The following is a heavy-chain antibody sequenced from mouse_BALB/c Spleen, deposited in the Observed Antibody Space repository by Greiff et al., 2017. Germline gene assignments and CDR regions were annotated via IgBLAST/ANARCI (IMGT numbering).Heavy chain of an antibody. J-gene: IGHJ2*01. CDR1: GYTFTSYW. D-gene: IGHD3-1*01. V-gene: IGHV1-69*02. CDR3: TRSRARATLFDY. CDR2: IYPSDSYT. Sequence: QVQLQQPGAELVRPGASVKLSCKASGYTFTSYWINWVKQRPGQGLEWIGNIYPSDSYTNYNQKFKDKATLTVDKSSSTAYMQLSSPTSEDSAVYYCTRSRARATLFDYWGQGTTLTVSS.